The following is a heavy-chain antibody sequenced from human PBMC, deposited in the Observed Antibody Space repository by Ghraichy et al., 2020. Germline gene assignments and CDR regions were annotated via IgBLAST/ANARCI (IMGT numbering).Heavy chain of an antibody. Sequence: GGSLRLSCLASGFRFYKYWMTWVRHVPERGLEWVANLKQDGSETYYLDSVKGRFTISRDNARNSLYLQMNSLRAEDTAVYYCARAVADCGGDCFSFDYWGQGTLVTVSS. CDR3: ARAVADCGGDCFSFDY. CDR1: GFRFYKYW. J-gene: IGHJ4*02. D-gene: IGHD2-21*02. CDR2: LKQDGSET. V-gene: IGHV3-7*01.